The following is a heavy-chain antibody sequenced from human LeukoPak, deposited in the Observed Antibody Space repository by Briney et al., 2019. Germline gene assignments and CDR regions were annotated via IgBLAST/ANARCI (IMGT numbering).Heavy chain of an antibody. J-gene: IGHJ6*02. D-gene: IGHD4-23*01. CDR2: ISGSGGST. V-gene: IGHV3-23*01. CDR3: AKDGGYGGNSVLPYSYYGMDV. CDR1: GFTFSSYA. Sequence: QPGESLRRSCAASGFTFSSYAMSRVRQAPGKGLEWVSAISGSGGSTYYADSVKGRFTISRDNSKNTLYLHMNSLRAEDTAVYYCAKDGGYGGNSVLPYSYYGMDVWGQGTTVTVSS.